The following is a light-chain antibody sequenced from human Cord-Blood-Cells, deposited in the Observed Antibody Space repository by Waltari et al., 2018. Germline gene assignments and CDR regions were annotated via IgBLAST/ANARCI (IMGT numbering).Light chain of an antibody. CDR3: QSADSSGYYV. Sequence: SYELTQPPSVSVSPGQTARITCSGDALPKQYAYWYQQKPGQAPVLVIYKDSGRPSGIPERFSGSSSGTTVTLTISGVQAEDEADYYCQSADSSGYYVFGTGTKVTVL. J-gene: IGLJ1*01. V-gene: IGLV3-25*03. CDR2: KDS. CDR1: ALPKQY.